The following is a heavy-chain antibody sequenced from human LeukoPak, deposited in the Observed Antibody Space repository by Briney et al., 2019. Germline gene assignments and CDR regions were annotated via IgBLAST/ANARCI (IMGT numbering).Heavy chain of an antibody. Sequence: GGSLRLSCAASGFTVSSNYMSWVRQAPGKGLEWVSSISSSSSYIYYADSVKGRFTISRDNAKNSLYLQMNSLRAEDTAVYYCAGDRPARRDDAFDIWGQGTMVTVSS. CDR2: ISSSSSYI. CDR1: GFTVSSNY. CDR3: AGDRPARRDDAFDI. V-gene: IGHV3-21*01. J-gene: IGHJ3*02. D-gene: IGHD6-6*01.